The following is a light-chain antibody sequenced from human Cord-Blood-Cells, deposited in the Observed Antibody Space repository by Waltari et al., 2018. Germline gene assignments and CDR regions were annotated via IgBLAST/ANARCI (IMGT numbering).Light chain of an antibody. Sequence: IVMTQSPHSLAVSLGERAPINCKSSQSVLYSSNNKNYLAWYQQKPGQPPKLLIYWASTRESGVPDRFSGSGSGTDFTLTISSLQAEDVAVYYCQQYYSTPTFGQGTKVEIK. CDR3: QQYYSTPT. V-gene: IGKV4-1*01. CDR1: QSVLYSSNNKNY. J-gene: IGKJ1*01. CDR2: WAS.